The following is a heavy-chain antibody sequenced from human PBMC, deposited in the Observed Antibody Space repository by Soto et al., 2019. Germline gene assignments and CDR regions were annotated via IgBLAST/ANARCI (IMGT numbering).Heavy chain of an antibody. Sequence: SETLSLTCAVYGGSFSGYYWSWIRQPPGKGLEWIGEINHSGSTNYNPSLKSRVTISVDTSKNQFSLRLSSVTAADTAVYYCARGPRLGEQLRGGNDYYYYYMDVWGKGTTVTVSS. CDR2: INHSGST. CDR1: GGSFSGYY. CDR3: ARGPRLGEQLRGGNDYYYYYMDV. J-gene: IGHJ6*03. D-gene: IGHD2-15*01. V-gene: IGHV4-34*01.